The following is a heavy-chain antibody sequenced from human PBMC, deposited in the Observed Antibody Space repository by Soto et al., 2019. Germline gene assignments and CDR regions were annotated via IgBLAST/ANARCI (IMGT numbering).Heavy chain of an antibody. J-gene: IGHJ5*02. V-gene: IGHV1-8*01. CDR3: ARMATFGSLNWFDP. Sequence: GASVKVSSKASGYIFTNNDVSWVRQATGQGLEWMGWMNPGSGDTGYAQKFQGRVTMTRDISIATAYMELSSLRSDDTAIYYCARMATFGSLNWFDPWGQGTLVTVSS. CDR2: MNPGSGDT. CDR1: GYIFTNND. D-gene: IGHD3-16*01.